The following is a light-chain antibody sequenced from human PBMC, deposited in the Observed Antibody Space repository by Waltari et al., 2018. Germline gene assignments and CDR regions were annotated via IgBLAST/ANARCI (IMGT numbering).Light chain of an antibody. CDR1: KLEDKY. V-gene: IGLV3-1*01. CDR3: QAWDSRTYVV. CDR2: QDT. Sequence: SYELTQPPSVSVSPGQTASITCSGDKLEDKYVCWYQQKPGQSPVMVIYQDTRRPSEIPERFSVSSSGNTATLTISGTQAVDEADYYCQAWDSRTYVVFGGGTKLTVL. J-gene: IGLJ2*01.